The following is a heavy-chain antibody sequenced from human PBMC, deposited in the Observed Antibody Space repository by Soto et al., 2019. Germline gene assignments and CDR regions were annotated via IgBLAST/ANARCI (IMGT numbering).Heavy chain of an antibody. CDR1: GYTLTELS. CDR3: ATDGFWSGNNNRYYFDY. J-gene: IGHJ4*02. CDR2: FDPEDGET. Sequence: ASVKVSCKVSGYTLTELSMHWVRQAPGKGLEWMGGFDPEDGETIYAQKFQGRVTMTEDTSTDTAYMELSSLRSEDTAVYYCATDGFWSGNNNRYYFDYWGQGTLVTVS. V-gene: IGHV1-24*01. D-gene: IGHD3-3*01.